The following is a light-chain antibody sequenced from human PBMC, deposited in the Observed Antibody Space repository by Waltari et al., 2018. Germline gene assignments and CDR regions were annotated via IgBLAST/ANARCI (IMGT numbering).Light chain of an antibody. CDR2: DVS. V-gene: IGLV2-11*01. CDR3: CSYTGTYTHWV. J-gene: IGLJ3*02. CDR1: SNDVGAYNY. Sequence: QSALTQPRSVSGSPGQSVTISCTGTSNDVGAYNYVSWHQQHPGKAPKLMIYDVSKRPSGVPDRFSASKSGNTASLTISGLQAEDEADDYCCSYTGTYTHWVFGGGTKLTVL.